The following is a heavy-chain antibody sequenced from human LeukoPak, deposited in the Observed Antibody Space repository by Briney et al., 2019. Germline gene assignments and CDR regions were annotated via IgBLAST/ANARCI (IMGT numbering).Heavy chain of an antibody. D-gene: IGHD1-26*01. CDR2: INQDGSAK. V-gene: IGHV3-7*01. J-gene: IGHJ4*02. CDR1: GFTFSDYW. CDR3: VRDEGGSYSFDY. Sequence: GGSLRLSCAASGFTFSDYWMSWVRQAPGKGLEWEANINQDGSAKYYVDSVKGRFTISRDNAKNSLFLRMNSLRAEDSAVYYCVRDEGGSYSFDYWGQGTLVTVSS.